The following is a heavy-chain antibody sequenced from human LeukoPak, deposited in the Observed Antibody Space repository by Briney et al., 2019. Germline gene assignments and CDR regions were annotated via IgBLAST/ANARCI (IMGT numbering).Heavy chain of an antibody. CDR2: IIPIFGTA. CDR3: ARDSRHGYSNPNFDY. V-gene: IGHV1-69*13. J-gene: IGHJ4*02. D-gene: IGHD4-11*01. Sequence: SVKVSCKASGGTFSSYAISWVRQAPGQGLEWMGGIIPIFGTANYAQKFQGRVTITADESTSTAYMELSSLRSEDTAVYYCARDSRHGYSNPNFDYWAREPWSPSPQ. CDR1: GGTFSSYA.